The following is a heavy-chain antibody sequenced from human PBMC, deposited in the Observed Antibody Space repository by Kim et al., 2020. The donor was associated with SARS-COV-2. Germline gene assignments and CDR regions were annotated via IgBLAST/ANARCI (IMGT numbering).Heavy chain of an antibody. D-gene: IGHD4-17*01. J-gene: IGHJ1*01. Sequence: SETLSLTCTVSGGSISSYYWSWIRQPPGKGLEWIGYIYYSGSTNYNPSLKSRVTISVDTSKNQFSLKLSSVTAADTAVYYCVSARVHYGERPSEYFQHWGQGTLVTVSS. CDR3: VSARVHYGERPSEYFQH. CDR1: GGSISSYY. V-gene: IGHV4-59*01. CDR2: IYYSGST.